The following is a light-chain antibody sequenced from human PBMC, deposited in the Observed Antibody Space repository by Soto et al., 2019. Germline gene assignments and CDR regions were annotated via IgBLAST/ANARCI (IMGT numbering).Light chain of an antibody. Sequence: DVPLTQSPSSLSVFVGDSVTVTCRASQNIITYLHWYHHKRGEAPTLLVNAAYTLQSGVPSKFTGSGSGTDFTLTINSLPPEDVGTYYCQQSYSNPTFGQGKTVEIK. V-gene: IGKV1-39*01. J-gene: IGKJ1*01. CDR1: QNIITY. CDR2: AAY. CDR3: QQSYSNPT.